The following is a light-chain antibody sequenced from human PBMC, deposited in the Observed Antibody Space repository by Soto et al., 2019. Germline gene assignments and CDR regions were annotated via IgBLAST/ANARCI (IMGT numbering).Light chain of an antibody. V-gene: IGLV2-11*01. Sequence: QSALTQPRSVSGSPGQSVTISCTGTSNDVGGYNYVSWYQQHPGKAPKLLISDVNKRPSGVPDRFSGSKSGNTASLIISGLHAEDEADYYCCSYAGSSTWVFVGGTQLTVL. CDR2: DVN. CDR3: CSYAGSSTWV. J-gene: IGLJ3*02. CDR1: SNDVGGYNY.